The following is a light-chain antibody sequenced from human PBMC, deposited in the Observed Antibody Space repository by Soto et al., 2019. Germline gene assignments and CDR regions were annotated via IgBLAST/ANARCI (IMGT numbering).Light chain of an antibody. V-gene: IGKV3-11*01. J-gene: IGKJ4*01. CDR2: DAS. CDR3: QQRSNF. CDR1: QSVSSY. Sequence: EIVLTQSPATLSLSPGERATLSCRASQSVSSYLAWYQQKPGQAPRLLIYDASNRATGIPARFSGSGSGTDFTLTISNLEPEDFAVYYCQQRSNFFGGGTKVEIK.